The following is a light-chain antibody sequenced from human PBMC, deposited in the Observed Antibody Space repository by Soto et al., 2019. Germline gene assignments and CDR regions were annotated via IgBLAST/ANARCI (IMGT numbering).Light chain of an antibody. CDR3: QQYNPYSPWT. CDR1: QSITGW. V-gene: IGKV1-5*03. J-gene: IGKJ1*01. CDR2: KAS. Sequence: DIQMTHSPSTLSASVGDRVTITCRASQSITGWLAWFQQKPGKAPKLLISKASSLQSGVPSRFSGSGSGTEFTLTISSLQPDDFATYYCQQYNPYSPWTFGQGTKVDIK.